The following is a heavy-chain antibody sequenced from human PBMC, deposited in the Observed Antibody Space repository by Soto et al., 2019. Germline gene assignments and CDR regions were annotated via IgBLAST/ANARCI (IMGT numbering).Heavy chain of an antibody. CDR3: ARASDKYGGPFDY. J-gene: IGHJ4*02. D-gene: IGHD5-12*01. CDR2: IFHTGNT. V-gene: IGHV4-31*11. CDR1: HGTMTSGGYY. Sequence: QVQLQESGPGLVKPSQTLSLTCAVSHGTMTSGGYYWSWIRQFPGKGLEWIGQIFHTGNTYYNPSLKSRVSMSVDTSRTKFSVMLSSVTAADTAVYFCARASDKYGGPFDYCGQGILVTGSS.